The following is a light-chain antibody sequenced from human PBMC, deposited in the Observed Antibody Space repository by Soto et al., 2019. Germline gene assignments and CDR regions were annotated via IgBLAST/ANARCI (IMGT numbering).Light chain of an antibody. CDR2: GAS. J-gene: IGKJ1*01. V-gene: IGKV1-6*01. CDR3: LQDYNYPWT. Sequence: TKITQSPSTLSASVGDRVTITCRASQSINSWLAWYQQKPGKAPQRLIYGASNLHRGVPSRFSGSGSGTDFSLTISSLQPEDFATYYCLQDYNYPWTFGQGTKVDIK. CDR1: QSINSW.